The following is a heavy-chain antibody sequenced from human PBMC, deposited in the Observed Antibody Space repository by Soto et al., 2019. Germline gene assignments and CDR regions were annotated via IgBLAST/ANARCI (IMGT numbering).Heavy chain of an antibody. CDR3: ARDNSGSYSTSFDY. CDR1: VGTFSSYT. D-gene: IGHD1-26*01. J-gene: IGHJ4*02. CDR2: IIPILGIA. V-gene: IGHV1-69*08. Sequence: QVQLVQSGAEVKKPGSSVKVSCKASVGTFSSYTISWVRQAPGQGLEWMGRIIPILGIANYAQKFQGRVKITADKSTSTAYMELSSLRSEDTAVYYCARDNSGSYSTSFDYWGQGTLFTVSS.